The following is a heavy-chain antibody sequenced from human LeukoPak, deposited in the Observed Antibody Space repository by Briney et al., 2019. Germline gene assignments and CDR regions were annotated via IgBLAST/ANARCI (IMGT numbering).Heavy chain of an antibody. Sequence: SETLSLTCTVSGGSISSYHWSWIRQPPGKGLEWIGYIYYSGSTNYNPSLKSRVTISVDTSKNQFSLKLSSVTAADTAVYYCARERYSSGWHGRRYFDYWGQGTLVTVSS. CDR2: IYYSGST. J-gene: IGHJ4*02. V-gene: IGHV4-59*01. CDR1: GGSISSYH. CDR3: ARERYSSGWHGRRYFDY. D-gene: IGHD6-19*01.